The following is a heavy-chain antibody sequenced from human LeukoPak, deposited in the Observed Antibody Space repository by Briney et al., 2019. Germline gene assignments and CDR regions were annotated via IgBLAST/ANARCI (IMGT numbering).Heavy chain of an antibody. CDR2: INHSGST. J-gene: IGHJ4*02. CDR3: ARDYDFWSGYYPLTHSYFDY. V-gene: IGHV4-34*01. D-gene: IGHD3-3*01. Sequence: SETLSLTCAVYGGSFSGYYWSWIRQPPGKGLEWIGEINHSGSTNYNPSLKSEVTISVDTSKNQFSLKLSSVSAADTAVYYCARDYDFWSGYYPLTHSYFDYWGQGTLVTVSS. CDR1: GGSFSGYY.